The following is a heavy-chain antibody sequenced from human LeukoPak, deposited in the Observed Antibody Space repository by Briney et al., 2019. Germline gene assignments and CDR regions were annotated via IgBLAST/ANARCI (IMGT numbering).Heavy chain of an antibody. CDR1: GYSISSGYY. CDR2: IYHSGST. V-gene: IGHV4-38-2*02. D-gene: IGHD3-10*01. Sequence: SETLSLTCTVSGYSISSGYYWGWIRQPPGKGLEWIGSIYHSGSTYYNPSLKSRVTISVDTSKNQFSLKLSSVTAADTAVYYCARGFRESDKSDYWGQGTLVTVSS. CDR3: ARGFRESDKSDY. J-gene: IGHJ4*02.